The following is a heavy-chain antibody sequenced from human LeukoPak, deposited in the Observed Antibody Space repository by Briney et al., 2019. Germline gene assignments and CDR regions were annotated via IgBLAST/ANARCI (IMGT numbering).Heavy chain of an antibody. J-gene: IGHJ4*02. CDR1: GYTLTELS. D-gene: IGHD6-19*01. V-gene: IGHV1-24*01. Sequence: ASVKVSCKVSGYTLTELSMHWVRQAPGKGLEWMGGFDPEDGETIYAQKFQGRVTMTEDTSTDTAYMELSSLRSEDTAVYYCATMIPVASPFDYWGQGILVTVSS. CDR2: FDPEDGET. CDR3: ATMIPVASPFDY.